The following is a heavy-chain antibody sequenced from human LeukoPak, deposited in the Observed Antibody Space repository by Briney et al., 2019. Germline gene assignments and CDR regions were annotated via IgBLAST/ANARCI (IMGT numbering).Heavy chain of an antibody. J-gene: IGHJ4*02. CDR3: ARVCSGGSCYFDY. CDR1: GGSISSSSYY. Sequence: PSETLSLTCTVSGGSISSSSYYWGWIRQPPGKGLEWIGSIYYSGSTYYNPSLKSRVTISVDTSKNQFSLKLSSVTAADTAVYYCARVCSGGSCYFDYWGQGTLVTVSS. CDR2: IYYSGST. V-gene: IGHV4-39*07. D-gene: IGHD2-15*01.